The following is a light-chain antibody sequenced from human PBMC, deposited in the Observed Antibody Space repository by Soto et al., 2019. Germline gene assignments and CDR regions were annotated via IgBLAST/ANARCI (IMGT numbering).Light chain of an antibody. J-gene: IGKJ2*01. Sequence: DIQMTQSPSTLSASVGDRVTITCRASQSISSWLAWYQQKPGKAPKLLIYDASSLEXGVPXRFXXXXXXXXXXXXXXXLQPDDFATYYCQQYNSYSVTFGQGTKLEIK. CDR2: DAS. CDR1: QSISSW. CDR3: QQYNSYSVT. V-gene: IGKV1-5*01.